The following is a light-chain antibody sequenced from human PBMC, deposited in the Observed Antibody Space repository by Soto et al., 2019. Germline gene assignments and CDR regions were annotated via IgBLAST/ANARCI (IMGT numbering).Light chain of an antibody. J-gene: IGLJ3*02. V-gene: IGLV2-14*01. CDR1: SSDVGSYNY. Sequence: QSALTQPDSVSGSPGQSITISCTGTSSDVGSYNYVSWYQQHPGKAPKLMIYDVTNRPSGVSNRFSGSKSGNTASLTISGLQAEDEADYYCTSFTSSSTPWVFGGGTKLTVL. CDR2: DVT. CDR3: TSFTSSSTPWV.